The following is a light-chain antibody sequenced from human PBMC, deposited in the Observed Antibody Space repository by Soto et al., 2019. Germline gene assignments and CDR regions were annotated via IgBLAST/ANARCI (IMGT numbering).Light chain of an antibody. CDR3: QHYNKWLIT. Sequence: IVVTQAPVTLSVSPGGRVTLSWRASQSVSSNLAWYQQRPGQAPRLLIYGASTRATGIPARFSGSGSGTEFTLTISSLQSEDSAVYYCQHYNKWLITFGQGTRLEIK. CDR1: QSVSSN. CDR2: GAS. J-gene: IGKJ5*01. V-gene: IGKV3-15*01.